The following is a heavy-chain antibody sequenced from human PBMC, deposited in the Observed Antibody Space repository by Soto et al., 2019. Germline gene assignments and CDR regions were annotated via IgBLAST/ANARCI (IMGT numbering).Heavy chain of an antibody. CDR3: ARHSLGYCSSTSCLYYYYGMDV. CDR2: IYPGDSDT. D-gene: IGHD2-2*01. CDR1: GYSFTSYW. Sequence: LGESLKISCKGSGYSFTSYWIGWVRQMPGKGLEWMGIIYPGDSDTRYSPSFQGQVTISADKSISTAYLQWSSLKASDTAMYYCARHSLGYCSSTSCLYYYYGMDVWGQGTTVTVSS. J-gene: IGHJ6*02. V-gene: IGHV5-51*01.